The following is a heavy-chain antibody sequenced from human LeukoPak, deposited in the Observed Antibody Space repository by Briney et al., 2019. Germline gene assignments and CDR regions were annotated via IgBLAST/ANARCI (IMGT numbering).Heavy chain of an antibody. J-gene: IGHJ6*03. V-gene: IGHV3-23*01. D-gene: IGHD6-13*01. Sequence: GGSLRLSCAASGFTFSSYAMSWVRQAPGKGLEWVSAISGSGGSTYYADSVKGRFTISRDNSKNTLYLQMNSLRAEDTAVYYCAKTQLRAAGYYYYLDVWGKGTTVTVSS. CDR2: ISGSGGST. CDR3: AKTQLRAAGYYYYLDV. CDR1: GFTFSSYA.